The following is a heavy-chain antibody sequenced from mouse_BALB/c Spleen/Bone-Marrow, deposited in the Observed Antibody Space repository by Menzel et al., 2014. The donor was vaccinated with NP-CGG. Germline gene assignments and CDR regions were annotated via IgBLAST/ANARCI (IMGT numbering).Heavy chain of an antibody. D-gene: IGHD1-1*01. CDR1: GYAFSNYW. V-gene: IGHV1-80*01. CDR3: AKLLRADYAMDY. CDR2: IYPGDGDT. J-gene: IGHJ4*01. Sequence: QVQLKESGAELVRPGSSVKISCKASGYAFSNYWMNWVKQRPGQGLEWIGQIYPGDGDTNYNGKFKGKATLTADKSSSTAYMHLSSLTSEDSAGYFCAKLLRADYAMDYWGQGTSVTVSS.